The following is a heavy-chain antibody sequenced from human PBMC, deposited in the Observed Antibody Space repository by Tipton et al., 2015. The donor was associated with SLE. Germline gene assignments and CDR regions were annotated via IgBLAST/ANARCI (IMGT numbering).Heavy chain of an antibody. J-gene: IGHJ4*02. CDR2: IRYDGSNK. V-gene: IGHV3-30*02. CDR3: ARVGTMVQGVIY. Sequence: SGFTFSSYGMHWVRQAPGKGLEWVAFIRYDGSNKYYADSVKGRFTISRDNSKNTLYLQMNSLRAEDTAVYYCARVGTMVQGVIYWGQGTLVTVSS. CDR1: GFTFSSYG. D-gene: IGHD3-10*01.